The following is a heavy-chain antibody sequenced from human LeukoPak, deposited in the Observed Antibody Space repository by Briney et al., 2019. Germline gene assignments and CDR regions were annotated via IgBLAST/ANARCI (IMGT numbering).Heavy chain of an antibody. J-gene: IGHJ6*02. CDR3: ARGGDILTGYTLYYYYGMDV. Sequence: SETLSLTCTVSGGSISSSSYYWGWIRQPPGKGLEWIGYIYYSGSTNYNPSLKSRVTISVDTSKNQFSLKLSSVTAADTAVYYCARGGDILTGYTLYYYYGMDVWGQGTTVTVSS. D-gene: IGHD3-9*01. CDR1: GGSISSSSYY. V-gene: IGHV4-61*05. CDR2: IYYSGST.